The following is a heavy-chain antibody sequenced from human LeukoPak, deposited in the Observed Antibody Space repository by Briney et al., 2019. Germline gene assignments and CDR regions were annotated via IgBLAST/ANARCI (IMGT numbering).Heavy chain of an antibody. D-gene: IGHD3-10*01. CDR1: GFTFSGYA. CDR2: IRSSGDSA. V-gene: IGHV3-23*01. J-gene: IGHJ1*01. CDR3: AKGTYYYDSGSYLECFGED. Sequence: GGSLRLSCAASGFTFSGYAMNWVRQAPGKGLEWVSVIRSSGDSAYYADFVKGRFTISRDNSKNTLYLQMNTLRAEDTAVYYCAKGTYYYDSGSYLECFGEDWGQGTLVTVSS.